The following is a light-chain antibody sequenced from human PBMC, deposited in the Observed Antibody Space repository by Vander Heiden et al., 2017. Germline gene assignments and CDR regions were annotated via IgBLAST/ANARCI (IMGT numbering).Light chain of an antibody. J-gene: IGLJ3*02. V-gene: IGLV3-19*01. CDR2: GKN. Sequence: SSELSQDPAVSVALGQTVSITCQGDSLKTSYASWYQQKAGQAPRLVFFGKNNRPSGVPDRFSGSRSGNSASLTITAAQAEDEADYYCHSRDRSGKQLVFGEGTRLTVL. CDR1: SLKTSY. CDR3: HSRDRSGKQLV.